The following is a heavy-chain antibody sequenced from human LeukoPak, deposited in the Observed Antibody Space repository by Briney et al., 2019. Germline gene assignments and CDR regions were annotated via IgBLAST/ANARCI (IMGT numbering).Heavy chain of an antibody. Sequence: GGSLRLSCAASGFIFSDAWMSWVRQAPGKGLEWVGRIKSKTDGGTTDYAAPVKGRFTISRDDSKNTLYLEMSSLETEDTAVYYCSRGFLGYWGQGTLVTVSS. CDR2: IKSKTDGGTT. J-gene: IGHJ4*02. CDR1: GFIFSDAW. D-gene: IGHD5-12*01. V-gene: IGHV3-15*01. CDR3: SRGFLGY.